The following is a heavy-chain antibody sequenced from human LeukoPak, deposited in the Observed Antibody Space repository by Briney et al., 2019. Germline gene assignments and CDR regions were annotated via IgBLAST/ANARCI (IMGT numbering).Heavy chain of an antibody. V-gene: IGHV3-33*01. D-gene: IGHD5-24*01. Sequence: GRSLRLSCAASGFPFSNYGMHWVRLAPGKGLEWVALIWYDGSNKYYADSVKGRFTISRDNSKNTLYLQMNSLRAEDTAVYYCARGQMAGYWGQGTLVTVSS. CDR3: ARGQMAGY. CDR1: GFPFSNYG. CDR2: IWYDGSNK. J-gene: IGHJ4*02.